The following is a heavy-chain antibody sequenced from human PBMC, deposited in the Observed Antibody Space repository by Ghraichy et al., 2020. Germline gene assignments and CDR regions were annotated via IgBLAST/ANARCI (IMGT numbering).Heavy chain of an antibody. CDR2: IYYSGSI. J-gene: IGHJ6*02. CDR3: ARTGGFCSSTSCYAPYYYYGMDV. Sequence: SETLSLTCTVSGGSISSYYWSWIRQPPGKGLEWIGYIYYSGSINYNPSLKSRVTMSVDTSKNQFSLKLSSVTAADTAVYYCARTGGFCSSTSCYAPYYYYGMDVWGQGTTVTVSS. D-gene: IGHD2-2*03. CDR1: GGSISSYY. V-gene: IGHV4-59*08.